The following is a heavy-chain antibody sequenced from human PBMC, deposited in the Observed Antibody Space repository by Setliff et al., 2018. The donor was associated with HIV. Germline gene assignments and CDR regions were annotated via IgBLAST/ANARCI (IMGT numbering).Heavy chain of an antibody. CDR2: IYYSGTS. CDR3: ARDSHYGDYHY. D-gene: IGHD4-17*01. J-gene: IGHJ4*02. V-gene: IGHV4-39*07. Sequence: PSETLSLTCTVSGGSISSLSYYWGWIRQSPGKGLEWIGSIYYSGTSYYNPSLKSRVTISIDTSKNQFSLKLTAVTAADTAIYYCARDSHYGDYHYWGPGTLVTVSS. CDR1: GGSISSLSYY.